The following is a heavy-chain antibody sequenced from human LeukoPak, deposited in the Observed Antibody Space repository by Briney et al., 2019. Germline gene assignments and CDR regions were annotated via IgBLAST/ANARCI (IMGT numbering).Heavy chain of an antibody. CDR1: GFTFSSYA. V-gene: IGHV3-23*01. J-gene: IGHJ3*02. Sequence: GGSLRLSCAASGFTFSSYAMGWVRQAPGKGLEWVSAISGSGGSTYYADSVKGRFTISRDNSKNTLYLQMNSLRAEDTAVYYCAKDDHSLDAFDIWGQGTMVTVSS. CDR3: AKDDHSLDAFDI. CDR2: ISGSGGST. D-gene: IGHD2-21*01.